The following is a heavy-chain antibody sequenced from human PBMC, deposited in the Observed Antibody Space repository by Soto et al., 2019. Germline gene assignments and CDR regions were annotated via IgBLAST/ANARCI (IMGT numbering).Heavy chain of an antibody. J-gene: IGHJ5*02. CDR2: INHTGGT. V-gene: IGHV4-34*01. CDR3: ATRITVFGLLIPPFDP. D-gene: IGHD3-3*01. CDR1: GGSVNGYY. Sequence: SETLSLTCAVDGGSVNGYYLNWIRQPPGKGLEWIGEINHTGGTPYNPSHKSRVTMSVDTSKNQFSLRLSSVTEADTAIYYCATRITVFGLLIPPFDPWGQGTQVTVSS.